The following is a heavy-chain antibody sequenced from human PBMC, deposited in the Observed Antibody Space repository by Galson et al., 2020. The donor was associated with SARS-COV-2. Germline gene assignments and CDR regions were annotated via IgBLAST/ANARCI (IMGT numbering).Heavy chain of an antibody. CDR1: GVSIDSNY. CDR3: ARYKYDSSVHYPFDY. D-gene: IGHD3-22*01. CDR2: VYYSGST. J-gene: IGHJ4*02. Sequence: SETLSLTCTVSGVSIDSNYWSWIRQPPGKGLEWIGYVYYSGSTNYNPSFESRVTISVDTSKNQFSLKLNSVTAADTAVYYCARYKYDSSVHYPFDYWGQGILVTVSS. V-gene: IGHV4-59*01.